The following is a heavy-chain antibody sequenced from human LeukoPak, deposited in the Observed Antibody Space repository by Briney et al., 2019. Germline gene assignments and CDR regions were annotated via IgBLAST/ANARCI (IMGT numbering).Heavy chain of an antibody. J-gene: IGHJ4*02. CDR1: GFTFSSYS. CDR2: ISTSGTTR. Sequence: GGSLRLSCAASGFTFSSYSMAWVRRAPGKGLEWISYISTSGTTRYYADSVKGRFTISRDNAKNSLYLQMNSLRADDTAVYYCARDKGGFDYWGQGTLVSVSS. V-gene: IGHV3-48*01. CDR3: ARDKGGFDY.